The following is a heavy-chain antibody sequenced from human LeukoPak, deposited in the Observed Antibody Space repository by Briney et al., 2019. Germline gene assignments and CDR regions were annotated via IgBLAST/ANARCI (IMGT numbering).Heavy chain of an antibody. CDR2: ISGSGGST. D-gene: IGHD3-10*01. V-gene: IGHV3-23*01. CDR3: AKSITMVRGVNPYYYMDV. J-gene: IGHJ6*03. Sequence: PGGSLRLSCAASGFTFSSYAMSWVRQAPGKGLEWVSAISGSGGSTYYADSVKGRFTISRDNSKNTLYLQMNSLRAEDTAVYYCAKSITMVRGVNPYYYMDVWGKGTTVTVSS. CDR1: GFTFSSYA.